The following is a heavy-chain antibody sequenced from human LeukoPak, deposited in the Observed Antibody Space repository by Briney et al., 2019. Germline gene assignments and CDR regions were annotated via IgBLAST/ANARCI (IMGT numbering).Heavy chain of an antibody. J-gene: IGHJ4*02. CDR2: ISGSGGST. Sequence: GGSLRLSCAASGFTFSSYAMSWVRQAPGKGLEWVSAISGSGGSTYYADSVKGRFTISRDNSKNTLYLQMNSLRAEDTALYYCAKDKGYSSSSIDYWGQGTLVTVSS. CDR3: AKDKGYSSSSIDY. CDR1: GFTFSSYA. D-gene: IGHD6-13*01. V-gene: IGHV3-23*01.